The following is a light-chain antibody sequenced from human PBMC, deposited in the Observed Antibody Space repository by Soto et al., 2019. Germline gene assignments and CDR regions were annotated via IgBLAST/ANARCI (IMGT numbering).Light chain of an antibody. Sequence: AIRMTQSPSSLSASTGDRVTITCRASQGISSYLAWYQHKPGKAPKLLIYAASTLQSGVPSRFSGSGSGTDFTLTISCLQSEDFATYYCQQYYNYPRTFAQGTRVEIK. V-gene: IGKV1-8*01. CDR1: QGISSY. CDR3: QQYYNYPRT. CDR2: AAS. J-gene: IGKJ1*01.